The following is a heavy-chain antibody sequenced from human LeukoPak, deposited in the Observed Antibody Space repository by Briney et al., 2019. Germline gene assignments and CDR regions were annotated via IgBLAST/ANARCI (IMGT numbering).Heavy chain of an antibody. CDR2: IKQDGSEK. Sequence: GGSLRLSCAASGFTFSSYWMSWVRQAPAKGLEWVANIKQDGSEKYYVDSVKGRFTISRDNAKNSLYLQMNSLRAEDTAVYYCARHSGWYYYYYMDVWGKGTTVTVSS. V-gene: IGHV3-7*01. CDR3: ARHSGWYYYYYMDV. J-gene: IGHJ6*03. D-gene: IGHD6-19*01. CDR1: GFTFSSYW.